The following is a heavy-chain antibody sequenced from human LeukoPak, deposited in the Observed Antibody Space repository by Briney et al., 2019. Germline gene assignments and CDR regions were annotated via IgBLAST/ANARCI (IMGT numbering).Heavy chain of an antibody. J-gene: IGHJ5*02. D-gene: IGHD2-2*01. Sequence: PSETLSLTCAVYGGSFSGYYWSWIRQPPGKGLEWIGEINHSGSTNYNPSLKSRVTISVDTSKNQFSLKLSSVTAADTAVYYCARGVRRVVVAGKLDPWGQGTRVTVSS. CDR1: GGSFSGYY. V-gene: IGHV4-34*01. CDR3: ARGVRRVVVAGKLDP. CDR2: INHSGST.